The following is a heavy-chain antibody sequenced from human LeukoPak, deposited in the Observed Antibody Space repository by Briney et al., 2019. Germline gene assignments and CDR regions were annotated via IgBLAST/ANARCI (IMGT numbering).Heavy chain of an antibody. CDR1: GFTFSSYA. Sequence: GGSLRLSCAASGFTFSSYAMSWVRQAPGKGLEWVSAISGSGGSTYYADSVKGRFTISRDNSKNTLYLQMNSLRAEDTAVYYCARDLKTGNYYDSSGLFDYWGQGTLVTVSS. CDR3: ARDLKTGNYYDSSGLFDY. J-gene: IGHJ4*02. CDR2: ISGSGGST. V-gene: IGHV3-23*01. D-gene: IGHD3-22*01.